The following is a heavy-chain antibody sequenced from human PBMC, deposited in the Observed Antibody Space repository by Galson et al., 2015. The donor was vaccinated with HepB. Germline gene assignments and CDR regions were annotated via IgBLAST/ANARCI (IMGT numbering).Heavy chain of an antibody. CDR3: VRGSFRALDS. Sequence: SLILSCAASGFTFSNYIMNWVRQAPGKGLEWIAYINTVTTSRYYVDSVRGRFTISRDNAQSSLFLQMNGLRAEDTAVYYCVRGSFRALDSWGQGSLVTVSS. CDR2: INTVTTSR. V-gene: IGHV3-48*01. CDR1: GFTFSNYI. J-gene: IGHJ4*02. D-gene: IGHD3-3*02.